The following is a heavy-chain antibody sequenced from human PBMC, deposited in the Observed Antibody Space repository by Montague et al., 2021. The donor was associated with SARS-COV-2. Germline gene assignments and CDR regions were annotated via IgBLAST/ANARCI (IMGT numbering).Heavy chain of an antibody. CDR3: ARKNSGWPIGFAN. V-gene: IGHV2-5*01. Sequence: PALVKPTQTLTLTCTFSGFSLDSRGVGVGWICQPPGKALECLALIYWNDDKRYSPSLKTRLTVTKDTSRNQVVLRMTNMDPVDTATYFCARKNSGWPIGFANWGQGALVTVSS. CDR1: GFSLDSRGVG. J-gene: IGHJ4*02. CDR2: IYWNDDK. D-gene: IGHD6-19*01.